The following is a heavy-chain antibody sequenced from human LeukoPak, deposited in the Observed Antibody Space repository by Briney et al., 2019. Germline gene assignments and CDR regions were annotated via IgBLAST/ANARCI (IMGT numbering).Heavy chain of an antibody. CDR3: ARVRYCSSTSCRGALDI. D-gene: IGHD2-2*01. CDR1: EFTFSDHY. J-gene: IGHJ3*02. Sequence: GGSLRLSCAASEFTFSDHYMDWARQAPGKGLEWVGRTRNKANGYTTEYAASVKGRFTISRDDSKNSLCPQMNSLKTEDTAVYYCARVRYCSSTSCRGALDIWGQGTMVTVSS. V-gene: IGHV3-72*01. CDR2: TRNKANGYTT.